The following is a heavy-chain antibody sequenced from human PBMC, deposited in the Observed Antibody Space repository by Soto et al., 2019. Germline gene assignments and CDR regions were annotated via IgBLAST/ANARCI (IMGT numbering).Heavy chain of an antibody. CDR1: GYSFTNYW. D-gene: IGHD2-15*01. J-gene: IGHJ5*02. CDR3: ARKDCSGASCYSSDWFDP. CDR2: IYPSDSDT. Sequence: GESLKISCKGSGYSFTNYWIAWVRQMPGKGLEYMGIIYPSDSDTRYSPSFQGQVTISADKSISTAYLQWSSLKASDTAIYYCARKDCSGASCYSSDWFDPWGQGTLVTVSS. V-gene: IGHV5-51*01.